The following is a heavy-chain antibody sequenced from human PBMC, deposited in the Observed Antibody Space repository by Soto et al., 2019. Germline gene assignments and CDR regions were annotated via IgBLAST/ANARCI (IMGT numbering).Heavy chain of an antibody. CDR1: GGAISPYD. J-gene: IGHJ5*02. Sequence: SETLSLTCTVSGGAISPYDWSWIRQPQGKGLEWVGYIYYGRSTSYNPSLKSRVTISLETSKSQISLRLNSVTAADTAVYYCARVLPNCSGGSCYSARFAPWGQGTLVTVS. V-gene: IGHV4-59*01. CDR2: IYYGRST. CDR3: ARVLPNCSGGSCYSARFAP. D-gene: IGHD2-15*01.